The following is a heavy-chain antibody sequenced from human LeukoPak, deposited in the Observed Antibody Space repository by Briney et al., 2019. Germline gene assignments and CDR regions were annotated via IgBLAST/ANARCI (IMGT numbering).Heavy chain of an antibody. D-gene: IGHD3-10*01. V-gene: IGHV3-74*01. CDR1: GFTFSRYW. J-gene: IGHJ3*02. CDR3: ARAGKTGAAAFDI. Sequence: GGSLRLSCAASGFTFSRYWMHWVRQAPGKGLVWVSRNSDGSSTNYADSVKGRFTISRDNTKNTLYLQMNSLRAEDTAVYYCARAGKTGAAAFDIWGQGTMVTVSS. CDR2: NSDGSST.